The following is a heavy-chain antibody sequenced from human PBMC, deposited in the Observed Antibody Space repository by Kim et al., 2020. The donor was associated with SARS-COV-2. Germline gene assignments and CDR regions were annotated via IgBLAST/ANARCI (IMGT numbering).Heavy chain of an antibody. J-gene: IGHJ5*02. CDR1: GFTFSRYA. CDR3: AKGRADGAVDWFDP. CDR2: ITGRGSGT. D-gene: IGHD2-8*02. V-gene: IGHV3-23*01. Sequence: GGSLRLSCAASGFTFSRYAVTWVRQAPGKGLEWVSTITGRGSGTYYTESVKGRFTISRDNSENTLHLQTNSVRAEDTAVYYCAKGRADGAVDWFDPWGQGTLVTVSS.